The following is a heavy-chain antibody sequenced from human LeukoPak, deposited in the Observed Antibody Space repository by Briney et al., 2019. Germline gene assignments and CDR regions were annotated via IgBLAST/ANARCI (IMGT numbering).Heavy chain of an antibody. Sequence: ASVKVSCKASGYTFTNYDINWVRQATGQGLEWMGWVDPDSGNTNYAQKLQGRVTMTTDTSTSTAYMELRSLRSDDTAVYYCARAAGGYCSGGSCSVNWFDPWGQGTLVTVSS. D-gene: IGHD2-15*01. CDR1: GYTFTNYD. J-gene: IGHJ5*02. CDR3: ARAAGGYCSGGSCSVNWFDP. CDR2: VDPDSGNT. V-gene: IGHV1-18*01.